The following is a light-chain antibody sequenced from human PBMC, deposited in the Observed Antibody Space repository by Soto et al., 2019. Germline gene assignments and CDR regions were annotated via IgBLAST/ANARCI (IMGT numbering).Light chain of an antibody. J-gene: IGKJ1*01. V-gene: IGKV3-20*01. CDR2: GAS. CDR1: QSVSINY. Sequence: EIVLTQSPGTLSLSPGERATLSCRASQSVSINYLAWYQQKSGQAPRLLIYGASSRATGIPDRFSGSGSGTDFTLTSSRLEPEDVAVYYCQQYGGSPRTFGQGTKVEIK. CDR3: QQYGGSPRT.